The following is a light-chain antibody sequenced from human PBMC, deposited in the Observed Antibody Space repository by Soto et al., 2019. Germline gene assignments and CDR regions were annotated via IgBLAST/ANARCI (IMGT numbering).Light chain of an antibody. J-gene: IGLJ1*01. V-gene: IGLV2-14*01. CDR2: DVT. Sequence: QSALTQPASVSVSPGQSITISCTGTSSDVGGYNYVSWYQQHPVKAPKLMIYDVTNRPSGVSDRFSGSKSGNTASLTISGLQAEDEADYYCSSYTSSGTPYVFGTGTKVTVL. CDR1: SSDVGGYNY. CDR3: SSYTSSGTPYV.